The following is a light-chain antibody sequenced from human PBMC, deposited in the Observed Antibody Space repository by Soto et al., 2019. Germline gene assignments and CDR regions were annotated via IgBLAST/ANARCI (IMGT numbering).Light chain of an antibody. Sequence: EIVFTRSPGTLSLSPGERAILSCRASQSVSNNYLAWYQQKPGQAPKILIYGASNRATGIPHRFSGSGSGTDFTLTISSLEPEDFAVYYCQHYGDSPPFTFGPGTKVDIK. V-gene: IGKV3-20*01. CDR2: GAS. CDR1: QSVSNNY. J-gene: IGKJ3*01. CDR3: QHYGDSPPFT.